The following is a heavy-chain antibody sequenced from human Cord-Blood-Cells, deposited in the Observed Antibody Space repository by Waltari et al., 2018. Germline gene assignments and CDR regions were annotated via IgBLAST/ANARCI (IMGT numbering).Heavy chain of an antibody. CDR3: ARAYGDYYYYYYGMDV. V-gene: IGHV4-39*01. D-gene: IGHD4-17*01. CDR1: GGSISSSSSY. J-gene: IGHJ6*02. CDR2: IYYSGST. Sequence: QLQLQESGPGLVKPSATLSLTCTVSGGSISSSSSYWGWIRQPPGKGLEWIGSIYYSGSTYYNPSLKSRVTISVDTSKNQFSLKLSSVTAADTAVYYCARAYGDYYYYYYGMDVWGQGTTVTVSS.